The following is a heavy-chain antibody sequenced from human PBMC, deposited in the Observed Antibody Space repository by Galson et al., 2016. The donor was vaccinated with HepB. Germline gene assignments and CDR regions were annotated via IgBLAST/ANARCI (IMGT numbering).Heavy chain of an antibody. CDR3: ATTKTTRD. CDR1: GFTLSSYW. Sequence: SLRLSCAASGFTLSSYWMTWVRQAPGKGLGWVANIKQDGSEKYYVDSVKGRFTISRDNAKNSLSLQMNSLRAEDTAIYYCATTKTTRDWGQGTLVTVSS. CDR2: IKQDGSEK. V-gene: IGHV3-7*01. J-gene: IGHJ4*02. D-gene: IGHD1/OR15-1a*01.